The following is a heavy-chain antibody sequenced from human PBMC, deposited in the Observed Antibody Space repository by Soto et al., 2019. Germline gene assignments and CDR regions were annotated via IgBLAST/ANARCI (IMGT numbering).Heavy chain of an antibody. CDR3: ARASCGGDCYFYYYYGMDV. CDR2: IWYDGSNK. J-gene: IGHJ6*02. V-gene: IGHV3-33*01. CDR1: GFTFSSYG. D-gene: IGHD2-21*02. Sequence: QVQLVESGGGVVQPGRSLRLSCAASGFTFSSYGMHWVRQAPGKGLEWVAVIWYDGSNKYYADSVKGRFTISRDNSKNTLYLQITSLRAEDTAVYYCARASCGGDCYFYYYYGMDVWGQGTTVTVSS.